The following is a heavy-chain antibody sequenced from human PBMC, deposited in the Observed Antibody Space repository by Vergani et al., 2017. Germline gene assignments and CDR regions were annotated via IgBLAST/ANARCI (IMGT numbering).Heavy chain of an antibody. D-gene: IGHD6-13*01. CDR3: ARRGPSSSSWYWFDP. CDR1: GYIFTYFW. V-gene: IGHV5-51*01. Sequence: EVQLVQSGAEVKKPGESLKISCKGSGYIFTYFWIGWVRQMPGKGLEWMGIIYPGDSNTIYSPSFQGQVTISADKSISTAYLQWNSLKASDTAMYYCARRGPSSSSWYWFDPWGQGTLVTVSS. J-gene: IGHJ5*02. CDR2: IYPGDSNT.